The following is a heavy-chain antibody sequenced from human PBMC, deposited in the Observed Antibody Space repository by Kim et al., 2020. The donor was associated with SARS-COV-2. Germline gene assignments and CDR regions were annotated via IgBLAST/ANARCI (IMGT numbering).Heavy chain of an antibody. CDR2: INPSGDST. CDR1: GFTLSTYY. V-gene: IGHV1-46*01. J-gene: IGHJ4*02. Sequence: ASVKVSCKASGFTLSTYYMHWVRQAPGQGLEWMGRINPSGDSTSTTYAQKSQGRDTMTRVKATSTVYMELRCLRSEDTAVYYCARDFGLGYWGQGTLVTVSS. CDR3: ARDFGLGY. D-gene: IGHD3-16*01.